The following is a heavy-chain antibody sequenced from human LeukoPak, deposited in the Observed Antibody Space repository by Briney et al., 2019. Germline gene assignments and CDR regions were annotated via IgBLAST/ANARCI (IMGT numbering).Heavy chain of an antibody. Sequence: ASVKVSCKASGGTFSSYAISWVRQAPGQGLEWMGGIIPIFGTANYAQKFQGRVTITTDESTSTAYMELSRLTSDDTAVYYCARLVGLSTTASYWGQGTLVIVSS. CDR1: GGTFSSYA. D-gene: IGHD5/OR15-5a*01. CDR2: IIPIFGTA. CDR3: ARLVGLSTTASY. J-gene: IGHJ4*02. V-gene: IGHV1-69*05.